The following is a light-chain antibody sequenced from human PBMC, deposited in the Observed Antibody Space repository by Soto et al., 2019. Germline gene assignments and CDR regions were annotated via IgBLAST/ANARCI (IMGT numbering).Light chain of an antibody. CDR1: ISDVSGYNF. CDR2: DVS. CDR3: SSYTGSNTYV. V-gene: IGLV2-14*03. J-gene: IGLJ1*01. Sequence: QSALTQPASVSGSPGQSITISCTGTISDVSGYNFVSWYQQYPGEAPKLMIYDVSNRPSGVSNRFSGSKSGNTASLTISGLQAEDEADYYCSSYTGSNTYVFGTGNKLTVL.